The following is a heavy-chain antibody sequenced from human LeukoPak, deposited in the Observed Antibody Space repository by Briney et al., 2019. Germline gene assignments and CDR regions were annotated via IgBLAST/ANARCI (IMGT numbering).Heavy chain of an antibody. Sequence: SSETLSLTCTVSGGSISSYFWSWIRQPPGMGLEWIGYVYYSGSPNYNPSLKSRGTISVDTSKNQFSLRLRSVTAADTAVYYCARVFDDYYDSSADPPLWFDPWGQGTLVTVSS. CDR3: ARVFDDYYDSSADPPLWFDP. CDR1: GGSISSYF. V-gene: IGHV4-59*01. D-gene: IGHD3-22*01. J-gene: IGHJ5*02. CDR2: VYYSGSP.